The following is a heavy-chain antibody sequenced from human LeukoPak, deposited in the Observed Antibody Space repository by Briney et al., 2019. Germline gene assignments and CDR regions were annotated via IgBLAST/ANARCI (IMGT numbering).Heavy chain of an antibody. V-gene: IGHV4-59*01. D-gene: IGHD7-27*01. CDR2: IYYSGRA. CDR1: GGSLSSYY. J-gene: IGHJ4*02. CDR3: ARGGYELGMDY. Sequence: PLGTLSLTCAVSGGSLSSYYWSCVRQPPGRGLEWVGYIYYSGRANYNTSLTSRVTISVDTSKNQFSLKLSSVTAADTAVYYWARGGYELGMDYWGQGTLVTVSS.